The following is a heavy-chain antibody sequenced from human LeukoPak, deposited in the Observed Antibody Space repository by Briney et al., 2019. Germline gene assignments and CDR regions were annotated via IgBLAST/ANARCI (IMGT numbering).Heavy chain of an antibody. Sequence: SETLSLTCTVSGGSVSSSIYYWDWIRQPPGKGLEWIGSIYHSGRTFYNPSPKSRVTISLDTSKSQFSLKLSSVTAADTAVYYCARRYSGYDYIDSWGQGTLVTVSS. J-gene: IGHJ4*02. CDR2: IYHSGRT. V-gene: IGHV4-39*01. CDR3: ARRYSGYDYIDS. D-gene: IGHD5-12*01. CDR1: GGSVSSSIYY.